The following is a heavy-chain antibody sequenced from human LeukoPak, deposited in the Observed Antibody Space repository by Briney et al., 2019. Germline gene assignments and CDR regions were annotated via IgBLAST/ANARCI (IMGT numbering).Heavy chain of an antibody. D-gene: IGHD4-23*01. CDR2: INHSGST. V-gene: IGHV4-34*01. CDR3: ATQVTDYGGNRNDY. CDR1: GGSFSGYY. Sequence: SETLSLTCAVYGGSFSGYYWSWIRQPPGKGLEWIGEINHSGSTNYNPSLKGRVTISVDTSKNQFSLKLSSVTAADTAVYYCATQVTDYGGNRNDYWGQGTLVTVSS. J-gene: IGHJ4*02.